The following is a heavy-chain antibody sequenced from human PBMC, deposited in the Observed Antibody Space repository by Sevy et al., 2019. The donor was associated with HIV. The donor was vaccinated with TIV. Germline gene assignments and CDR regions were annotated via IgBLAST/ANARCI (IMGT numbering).Heavy chain of an antibody. Sequence: GGSLRLSCTASGFTFGDYAMSWVRQAPGKGLEWVGFIRRKANGGTTEYAASVKGRFTISRDDSKSIAYLQMNSLKTEDTAVYYCTYYDFWSGYYFSDYWGQGTLVTVSS. J-gene: IGHJ4*02. CDR1: GFTFGDYA. CDR2: IRRKANGGTT. CDR3: TYYDFWSGYYFSDY. V-gene: IGHV3-49*04. D-gene: IGHD3-3*01.